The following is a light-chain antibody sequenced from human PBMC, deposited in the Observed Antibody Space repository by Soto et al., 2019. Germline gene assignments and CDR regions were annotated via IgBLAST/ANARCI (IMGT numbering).Light chain of an antibody. Sequence: DSVLVPFRVTLSLSHEERATLSCRASRSVSSSYVSWYQQKPGQAPRLLIYGASSRATGIPDRFSGSGSGTDFPLTISSLEPEDFAVYYCQQRSDWPLITFGEGTRLDI. J-gene: IGKJ5*01. CDR2: GAS. CDR1: RSVSSSY. CDR3: QQRSDWPLIT. V-gene: IGKV3D-20*02.